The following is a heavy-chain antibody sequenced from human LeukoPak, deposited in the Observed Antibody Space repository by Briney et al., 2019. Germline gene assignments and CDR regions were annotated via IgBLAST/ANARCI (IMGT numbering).Heavy chain of an antibody. CDR2: IYHVGST. CDR3: ARHSGYYYARDAFDI. V-gene: IGHV4-34*01. CDR1: GGSFSPYY. D-gene: IGHD3-22*01. Sequence: SETLSLTCAVYGGSFSPYYWSWVRQPPGKGLEWIGEIYHVGSTSYNPSLESRVTLSVDTSKNQFSLKLSSVTAADTAVYYCARHSGYYYARDAFDIWGQGTLVTVSS. J-gene: IGHJ3*02.